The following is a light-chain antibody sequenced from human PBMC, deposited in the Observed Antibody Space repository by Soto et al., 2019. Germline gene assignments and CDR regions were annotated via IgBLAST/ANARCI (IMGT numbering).Light chain of an antibody. CDR3: QQRNVWPPIT. CDR2: DST. V-gene: IGKV3-11*01. CDR1: QSIHTS. J-gene: IGKJ5*01. Sequence: EIVLTQSPATLSLSPGERATLSCRASQSIHTSLAWYQQKPGQPPRLVVYDSTLRANGVPDRFGGSRSGTEFTLTINNLEPEDFAVYDCQQRNVWPPITFGQGTRLAI.